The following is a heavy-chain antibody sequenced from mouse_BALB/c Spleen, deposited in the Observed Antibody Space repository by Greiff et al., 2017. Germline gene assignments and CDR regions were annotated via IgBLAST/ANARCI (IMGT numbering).Heavy chain of an antibody. J-gene: IGHJ2*01. CDR2: IWGDGST. Sequence: VHLVESGPGLVAPSQSLSITCTVSGFSLTSYGVNWVRQPPGKGLEWLGMIWGDGSTDYNSALKSRLSISKDNSKSQVFLKMNSLQTDDTARYDCARDYYGSSYFDDWGQGTTRTVSS. CDR3: ARDYYGSSYFDD. V-gene: IGHV2-6-7*01. D-gene: IGHD1-1*01. CDR1: GFSLTSYG.